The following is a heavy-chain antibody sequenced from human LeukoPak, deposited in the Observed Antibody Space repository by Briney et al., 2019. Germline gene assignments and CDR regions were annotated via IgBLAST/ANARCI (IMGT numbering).Heavy chain of an antibody. D-gene: IGHD2-15*01. Sequence: GRSLRLSCAASGFTFNTYAMHWARQAPGKGLEWVAVISYDGGKKYYADSVKGRFIISRDNSKYTLYLQMNSLRAEDTAVYYCARDHKPRNYCSGGTCHSYYNAMDVWGKGTTVTVSS. V-gene: IGHV3-30*04. CDR3: ARDHKPRNYCSGGTCHSYYNAMDV. CDR1: GFTFNTYA. CDR2: ISYDGGKK. J-gene: IGHJ6*04.